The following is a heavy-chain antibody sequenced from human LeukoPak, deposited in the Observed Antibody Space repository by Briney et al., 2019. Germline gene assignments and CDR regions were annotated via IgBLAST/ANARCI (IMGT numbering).Heavy chain of an antibody. CDR3: ARTHRYGSGRRFFDY. D-gene: IGHD3-10*01. CDR2: TNHSGST. J-gene: IGHJ4*02. V-gene: IGHV4-34*01. Sequence: PSETLSLTCAVYGGSFSGYYWSWIRQPPGKGLEWIGETNHSGSTNYNPSLKSRVTISVDTSKNQFSLKLSSVTAADTAVYYCARTHRYGSGRRFFDYWGQGTLVTVSS. CDR1: GGSFSGYY.